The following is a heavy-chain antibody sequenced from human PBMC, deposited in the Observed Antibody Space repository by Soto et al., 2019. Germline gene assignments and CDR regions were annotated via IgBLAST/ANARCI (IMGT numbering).Heavy chain of an antibody. V-gene: IGHV3-33*01. J-gene: IGHJ6*02. D-gene: IGHD3-10*01. CDR2: IWYDGSNK. CDR3: ARDMTGFGELFYYYYGMDV. CDR1: GLTFSSYG. Sequence: GGSLRLSCAASGLTFSSYGMHWVRQAPGKGLEWVAVIWYDGSNKYYADSVKGRFTISRDNSKNTLYLQMNSLRAEDTAVYYCARDMTGFGELFYYYYGMDVWGQGTTVTVSS.